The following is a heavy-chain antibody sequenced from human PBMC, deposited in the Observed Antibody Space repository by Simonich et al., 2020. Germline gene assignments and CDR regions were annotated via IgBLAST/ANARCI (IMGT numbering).Heavy chain of an antibody. J-gene: IGHJ4*02. Sequence: EVQLVESGGGLVKPGGSLRLSCAASGFTFSSYGMTWVRQAPGKGRDRGQSRRSSSSYIYYADSVKGRFTISRDNANISLYLQMTSLRAEDTAVYYCARKRFLEWFFDYWGQGTLVTVSS. CDR2: RRSSSSYI. V-gene: IGHV3-21*01. D-gene: IGHD3-3*01. CDR1: GFTFSSYG. CDR3: ARKRFLEWFFDY.